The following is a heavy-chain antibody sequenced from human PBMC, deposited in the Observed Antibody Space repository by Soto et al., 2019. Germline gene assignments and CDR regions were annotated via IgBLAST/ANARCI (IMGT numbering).Heavy chain of an antibody. Sequence: EGSLRLSSAASGFTFSSYARHWVRQAPGTGLGWVAVRSYDGRDKYYPDPVKGRFTISRDNSKNTLYLQMNSLRAEDTAVYYCARSAGGSYPQYDYWGQGTLVTVSS. J-gene: IGHJ4*02. CDR2: RSYDGRDK. D-gene: IGHD1-26*01. CDR3: ARSAGGSYPQYDY. CDR1: GFTFSSYA. V-gene: IGHV3-30*04.